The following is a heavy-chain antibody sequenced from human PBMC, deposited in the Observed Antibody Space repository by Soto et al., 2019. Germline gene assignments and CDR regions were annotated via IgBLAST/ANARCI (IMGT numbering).Heavy chain of an antibody. D-gene: IGHD3-3*01. J-gene: IGHJ5*02. V-gene: IGHV4-4*07. CDR3: ARGQRFSDSFDP. Sequence: SETLSLTCTVSGGAISGYYWTWIRQPAGKGLEWIGRIYSSGGTKYNPSLKSRVDMSLDMSKNQFSLRLNSVTAADTAVYYCARGQRFSDSFDPWGQGTLVTVSS. CDR2: IYSSGGT. CDR1: GGAISGYY.